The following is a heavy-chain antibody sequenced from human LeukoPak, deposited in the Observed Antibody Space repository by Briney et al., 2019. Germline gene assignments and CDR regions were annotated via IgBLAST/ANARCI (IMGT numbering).Heavy chain of an antibody. CDR2: IKKDGSEK. V-gene: IGHV3-7*01. D-gene: IGHD1-14*01. CDR3: ARDNRSSY. Sequence: HPGGSLRLSCAASGFTFSSHWMSWVRQAPGKGLEWVANIKKDGSEKYYVDAVKGRFTISRDNAKTSLYLQMNSLRADDTAVYYCARDNRSSYWGQGTLVTVSS. J-gene: IGHJ4*02. CDR1: GFTFSSHW.